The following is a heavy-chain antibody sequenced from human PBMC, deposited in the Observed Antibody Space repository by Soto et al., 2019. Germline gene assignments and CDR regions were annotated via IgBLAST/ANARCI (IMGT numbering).Heavy chain of an antibody. D-gene: IGHD1-1*01. CDR2: ISSSSSYI. J-gene: IGHJ6*02. CDR1: GFTFSSYS. Sequence: LRLSCAASGFTFSSYSMNWVRQAPGKGLEWVSSISSSSSYIYYADSVKGRFTISRDNAKNSLYLQMNSLRAEDTAVYYCARRERLKPSRDYGMDVWGQGTKVTVSS. V-gene: IGHV3-21*01. CDR3: ARRERLKPSRDYGMDV.